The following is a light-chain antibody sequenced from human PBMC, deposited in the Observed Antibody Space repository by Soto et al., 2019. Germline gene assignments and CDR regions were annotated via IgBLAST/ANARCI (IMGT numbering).Light chain of an antibody. CDR2: DAS. J-gene: IGKJ5*01. CDR3: QQRSNWLIT. CDR1: RSVNIY. Sequence: ENVLTQSPATLSLSKGERATLSCRASRSVNIYLAWYQQKPGQAPRLLIYDASHRVTGIPARFSGSGSGTDFTLTISSLEPEDFAVYYCQQRSNWLITFGQGTRLEIK. V-gene: IGKV3-11*01.